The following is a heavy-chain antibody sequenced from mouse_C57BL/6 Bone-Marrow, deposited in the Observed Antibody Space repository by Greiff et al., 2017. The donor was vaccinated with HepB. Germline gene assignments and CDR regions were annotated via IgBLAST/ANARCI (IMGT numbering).Heavy chain of an antibody. CDR3: ARAYAMDY. CDR2: IWSGGST. J-gene: IGHJ4*01. V-gene: IGHV2-2*01. CDR1: GFSLTSYG. Sequence: QVQLQQSGPGLVQPSQSLSITCTVSGFSLTSYGVHWVRQSPGKGLEWLGVIWSGGSTDYNAAFISRLSISKDNSKSQVFFKMNSLQADYTAIYYCARAYAMDYWGQGTSVTVSS.